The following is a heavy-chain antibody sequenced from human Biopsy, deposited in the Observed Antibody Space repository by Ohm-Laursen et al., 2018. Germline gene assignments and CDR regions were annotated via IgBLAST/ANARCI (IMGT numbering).Heavy chain of an antibody. CDR1: GFTFSSSE. CDR2: INPGGSMM. J-gene: IGHJ4*02. V-gene: IGHV3-48*03. D-gene: IGHD3-3*01. CDR3: ATRKSGEWLSYYFHH. Sequence: SLRLSCSASGFTFSSSEMIWVRQAPGKGPEWISYINPGGSMMYYADSVKGRFIVSRDKAKNSLYLQMDSLRVDDTAVYYCATRKSGEWLSYYFHHWGQGTLVAVSS.